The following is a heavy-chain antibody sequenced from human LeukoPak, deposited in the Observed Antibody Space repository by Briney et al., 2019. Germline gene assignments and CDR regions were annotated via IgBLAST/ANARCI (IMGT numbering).Heavy chain of an antibody. Sequence: PGGSLRLSCTASGLTFSSSAMSGVRQAPGKGLEWVGAISGSSGHTYYADSVKGRFTISRDNSKNTLYLQMNSLRAEDTAVYYCAKVGFSEMEWLLYSDHWGQGTLVTVSS. CDR1: GLTFSSSA. CDR2: ISGSSGHT. J-gene: IGHJ4*02. D-gene: IGHD3-3*01. V-gene: IGHV3-23*01. CDR3: AKVGFSEMEWLLYSDH.